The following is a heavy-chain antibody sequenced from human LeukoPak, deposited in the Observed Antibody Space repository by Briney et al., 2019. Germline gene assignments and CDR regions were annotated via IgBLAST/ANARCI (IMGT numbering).Heavy chain of an antibody. CDR3: APTILGYCSSTSCMEDY. CDR2: ISWNSGSI. Sequence: GGSLRLSCVASGFTFDDYAMHWVRQAPGKGLEWVSGISWNSGSIGYADSVKGRFTISRDNAKNSLYLQMNSLRAEDTAVYYCAPTILGYCSSTSCMEDYWGQGTLVTVSS. V-gene: IGHV3-9*01. D-gene: IGHD2-2*01. CDR1: GFTFDDYA. J-gene: IGHJ4*02.